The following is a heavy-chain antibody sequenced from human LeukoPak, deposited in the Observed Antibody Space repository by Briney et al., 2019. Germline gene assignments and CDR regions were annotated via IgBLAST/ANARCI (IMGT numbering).Heavy chain of an antibody. CDR1: GFTFSNAW. J-gene: IGHJ4*02. Sequence: GGSLRLSCAASGFTFSNAWMSWDRQAPGKGLEWVGRIKSKTDGGTTDYAAPVKGRFTISRDDSKNTLYLQMNSLKTEDTAVYYCTTEGGPYCGGDCYFFDYWGQGTLVTVSS. D-gene: IGHD2-21*02. V-gene: IGHV3-15*01. CDR2: IKSKTDGGTT. CDR3: TTEGGPYCGGDCYFFDY.